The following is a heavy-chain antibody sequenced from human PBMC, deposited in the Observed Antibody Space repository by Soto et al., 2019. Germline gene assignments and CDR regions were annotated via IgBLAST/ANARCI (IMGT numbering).Heavy chain of an antibody. CDR3: ARHGVVTMYSNFDY. V-gene: IGHV4-39*01. CDR2: IYYSGNT. Sequence: SETLSLTCTVSGGSISSSSYYWGWIRQPPGKGLEWTGSIYYSGNTYYNPSLKSRVTISVDTSKNQFSLRLTSVTAADTAVYYCARHGVVTMYSNFDYWGQGTLVTVS. D-gene: IGHD3-10*02. J-gene: IGHJ4*02. CDR1: GGSISSSSYY.